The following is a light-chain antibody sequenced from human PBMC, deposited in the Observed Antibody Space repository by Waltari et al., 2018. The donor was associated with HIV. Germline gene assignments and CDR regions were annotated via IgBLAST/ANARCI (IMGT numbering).Light chain of an antibody. V-gene: IGKV3-15*01. Sequence: EIVMTQSPATLSVSPGERATLPCRASQSVSSNLAWYQQTPGPAPRLLIYGASTRATGIPAMFSGSGSGTEFTLTISSLQSEDFAVYYCQQYNNWWTFGQGTKVEIK. J-gene: IGKJ1*01. CDR3: QQYNNWWT. CDR2: GAS. CDR1: QSVSSN.